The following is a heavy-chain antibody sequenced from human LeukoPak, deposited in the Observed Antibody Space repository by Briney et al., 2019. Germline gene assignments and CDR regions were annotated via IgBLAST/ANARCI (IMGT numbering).Heavy chain of an antibody. V-gene: IGHV1-2*02. Sequence: GSSVKVSCKASGGTFSSYAISWVRQAPGQGLEWMGWINPNSGGTNYAQKFQGRVTMTRDTSISTAYMELSRLRSDDTAVYYCARVYRLDYWGQGTLVTVSS. D-gene: IGHD5-18*01. CDR1: GGTFSSYA. CDR3: ARVYRLDY. J-gene: IGHJ4*02. CDR2: INPNSGGT.